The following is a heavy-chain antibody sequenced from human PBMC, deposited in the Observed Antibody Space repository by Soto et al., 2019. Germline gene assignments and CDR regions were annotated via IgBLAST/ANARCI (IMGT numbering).Heavy chain of an antibody. CDR2: MNPNSGNT. CDR1: GYTFTSYG. CDR3: AFQGGSGSYVYGMDV. J-gene: IGHJ6*02. Sequence: ASVKVSCKASGYTFTSYGINWVRQATGQGLEWMGWMNPNSGNTGYAQKFQGRVTMTRNTSISTAYMELSSLRSEDTAVYYCAFQGGSGSYVYGMDVWGQGTTVTVSS. V-gene: IGHV1-8*01. D-gene: IGHD3-10*01.